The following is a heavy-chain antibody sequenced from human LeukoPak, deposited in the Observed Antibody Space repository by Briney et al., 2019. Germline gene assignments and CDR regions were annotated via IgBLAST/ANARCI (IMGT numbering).Heavy chain of an antibody. Sequence: ASVKVSCKASGYTFTGYYMHWVRQAPGQGLEWTGWINPNSGGTNYAQKFQGRVTMTRDTSISTAYMELSRLRSDDTAVYYCARDPAPMAAVKGTYYYYMDVWGKGTTVTVSS. CDR2: INPNSGGT. J-gene: IGHJ6*03. V-gene: IGHV1-2*02. CDR1: GYTFTGYY. D-gene: IGHD5-24*01. CDR3: ARDPAPMAAVKGTYYYYMDV.